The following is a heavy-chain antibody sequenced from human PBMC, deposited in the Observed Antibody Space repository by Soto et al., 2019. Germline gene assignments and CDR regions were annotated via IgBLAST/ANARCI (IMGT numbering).Heavy chain of an antibody. CDR2: INPGGRTT. D-gene: IGHD1-26*01. J-gene: IGHJ5*02. CDR3: AIDHSRNDEGWWLDP. CDR1: KNSFTGHW. Sequence: VQSGAEVKKPGASVKVSCKAPKNSFTGHWVHWVRQAPGQGLEWMGVINPGGRTTVYAQRWQGRVTMTRDTSTNTLYMELGSLRSDDTAVYYCAIDHSRNDEGWWLDPWGQGTLVTVSS. V-gene: IGHV1-46*04.